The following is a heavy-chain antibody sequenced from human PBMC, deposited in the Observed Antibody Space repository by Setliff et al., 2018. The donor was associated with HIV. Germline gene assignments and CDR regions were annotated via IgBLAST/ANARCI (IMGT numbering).Heavy chain of an antibody. Sequence: SETLSLTCTVSGASVRTYCWTWVRQPPGKGLEWIGNIYGMGKTKYHPSLKSRVTISLDKTKNAFSLRLTSVTAADTGVYFCARSVDPDIWGKGTTVTVSS. CDR2: IYGMGKT. J-gene: IGHJ6*04. V-gene: IGHV4-4*08. CDR1: GASVRTYC. CDR3: ARSVDPDI.